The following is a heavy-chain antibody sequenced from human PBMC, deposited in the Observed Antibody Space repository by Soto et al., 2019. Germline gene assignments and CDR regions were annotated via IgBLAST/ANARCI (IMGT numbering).Heavy chain of an antibody. CDR1: GLSLSTSGVG. CDR3: XXXXRXXXXLXXFDY. Sequence: QITLKESGPTLVKPTQTLTLTCTFSGLSLSTSGVGVXWXXXXXGKALEWLGLSYWDDDKRYSPSLKSRLTXXXXXXXXXXXXXXXXXXXXXXXXXXXXXXXRXXXXLXXFDYWGQGTLVTVSS. CDR2: SYWDDDK. V-gene: IGHV2-5*02. J-gene: IGHJ4*02.